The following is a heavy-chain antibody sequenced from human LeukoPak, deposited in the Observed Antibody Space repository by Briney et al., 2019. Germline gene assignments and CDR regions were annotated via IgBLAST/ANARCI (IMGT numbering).Heavy chain of an antibody. CDR3: ARGHSGWYWAFDY. CDR2: LYSDGTT. Sequence: GGPLRLSCAASGFTVSSQYMSWVRQGPGKGLEWVSILYSDGTTSYADSVKGRFTISRDNSKNTLSLQMNSLRAEDTAVYYCARGHSGWYWAFDYWGQGTLVTVSS. J-gene: IGHJ4*02. D-gene: IGHD6-19*01. CDR1: GFTVSSQY. V-gene: IGHV3-53*01.